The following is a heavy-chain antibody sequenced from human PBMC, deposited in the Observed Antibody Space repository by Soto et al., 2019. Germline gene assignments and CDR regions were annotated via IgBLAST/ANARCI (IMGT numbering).Heavy chain of an antibody. Sequence: TSETLSLTCTVSGGSISSSSYYWGWIRPPPGKGLEWIGSIYYSGSTYYNQSLKSRVTISVDTSKNQFSLKLSSVTAADTAVYYCARHVAQTRDSGITGGAFDIWGQGTMVTVSS. CDR2: IYYSGST. D-gene: IGHD1-26*01. V-gene: IGHV4-39*01. J-gene: IGHJ3*02. CDR3: ARHVAQTRDSGITGGAFDI. CDR1: GGSISSSSYY.